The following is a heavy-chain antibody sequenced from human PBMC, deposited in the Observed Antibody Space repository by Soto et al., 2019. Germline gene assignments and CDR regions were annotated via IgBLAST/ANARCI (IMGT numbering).Heavy chain of an antibody. CDR2: IWYDGSNK. Sequence: PGGSLRLSCAASGFTFSSYGMHWVRQAPGKGLEWVAVIWYDGSNKYYADPVKGRFIISRDNSKNTLYLQMNSLRAEDTAVYYCARELGYCSSTSCYKGYYGMDVWGPGTTVTVSS. V-gene: IGHV3-33*01. CDR1: GFTFSSYG. J-gene: IGHJ6*02. D-gene: IGHD2-2*02. CDR3: ARELGYCSSTSCYKGYYGMDV.